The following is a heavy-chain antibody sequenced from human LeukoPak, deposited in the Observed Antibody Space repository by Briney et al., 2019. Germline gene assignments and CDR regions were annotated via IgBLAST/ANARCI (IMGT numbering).Heavy chain of an antibody. J-gene: IGHJ6*02. CDR3: ARESIVAAGLYYYYGMDV. D-gene: IGHD6-13*01. V-gene: IGHV3-30-3*01. CDR1: GFTFSSYA. CDR2: ISYDGSNK. Sequence: GRSLRLSCAAPGFTFSSYAMHWVRQAPGKGLEWVAVISYDGSNKYYADSVKGRFTISRDNSKNTLYLQMNSLRAEDTAVYYCARESIVAAGLYYYYGMDVWGQGTTVTVSS.